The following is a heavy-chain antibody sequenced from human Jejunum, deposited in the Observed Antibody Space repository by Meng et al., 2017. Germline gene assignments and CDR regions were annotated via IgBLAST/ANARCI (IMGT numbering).Heavy chain of an antibody. J-gene: IGHJ5*02. Sequence: QVPLKQGGGGVLQSSEPLSLPCAVYGGSLTGYYWSWIRQAQEKWLEYIGDIHFSGTTTYMPSLRSRLTLSVDPSNNHFSLKLNSVTATDTATYYCVRRRSGASSLFDLWGPGTLVTVSS. D-gene: IGHD2-15*01. V-gene: IGHV4-34*01. CDR1: GGSLTGYY. CDR2: IHFSGTT. CDR3: VRRRSGASSLFDL.